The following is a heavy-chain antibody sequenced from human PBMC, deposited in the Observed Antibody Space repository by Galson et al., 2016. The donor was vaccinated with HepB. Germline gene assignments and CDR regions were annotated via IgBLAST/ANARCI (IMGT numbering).Heavy chain of an antibody. D-gene: IGHD3-3*01. CDR2: LYSGGST. J-gene: IGHJ2*01. V-gene: IGHV3-53*01. Sequence: SLRLSCAASGFIVSSNDMSWVRQAPGKGLEWVSVLYSGGSTYTADSVEGRFTISRDNSKNTLYLQMNSLRAEDTAVYYWASLRFKGFDLWGRGTLVTASS. CDR3: ASLRFKGFDL. CDR1: GFIVSSND.